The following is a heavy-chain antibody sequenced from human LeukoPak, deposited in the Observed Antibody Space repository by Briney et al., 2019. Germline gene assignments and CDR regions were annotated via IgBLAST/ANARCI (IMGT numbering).Heavy chain of an antibody. Sequence: GRSLRLSCAASGFTFSGSSMHWVRQASGKGLEWVGRIRSKANSYATAYAASVKGRFTISRDDSKNTAYLQMNSLKTEDAAVYYCSRYVDTPLDYWGQGTLVTVSS. D-gene: IGHD5-18*01. V-gene: IGHV3-73*01. CDR2: IRSKANSYAT. J-gene: IGHJ4*02. CDR3: SRYVDTPLDY. CDR1: GFTFSGSS.